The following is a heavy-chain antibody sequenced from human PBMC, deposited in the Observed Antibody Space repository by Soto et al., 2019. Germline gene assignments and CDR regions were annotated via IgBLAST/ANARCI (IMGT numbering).Heavy chain of an antibody. CDR2: INYSGNT. Sequence: PSETLSLTCTVSGGSISSSSYYWGWIRQPPGKGLEWIGSINYSGNTYYNPSLKSRVTISVDTSKNQFSLKLSSVTAAETAVYYCARSYYDILTDYYGYYYDMDVWGQGTTVTVSS. CDR1: GGSISSSSYY. V-gene: IGHV4-39*01. CDR3: ARSYYDILTDYYGYYYDMDV. D-gene: IGHD3-9*01. J-gene: IGHJ6*02.